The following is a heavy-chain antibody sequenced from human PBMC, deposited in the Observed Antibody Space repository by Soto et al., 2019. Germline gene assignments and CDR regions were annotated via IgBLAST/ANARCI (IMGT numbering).Heavy chain of an antibody. Sequence: ASVKVSCKASGYTFTSYAMHWVRQAPGQRLEWMGWINAGNGNTNYSQKFQGRVTMTRDTSTSTAYMELSSLRSEDTAVYYCARGPRYCSSTSCYPPTGSDPWGQGTLVTVSS. J-gene: IGHJ5*02. CDR1: GYTFTSYA. D-gene: IGHD2-2*01. V-gene: IGHV1-3*01. CDR2: INAGNGNT. CDR3: ARGPRYCSSTSCYPPTGSDP.